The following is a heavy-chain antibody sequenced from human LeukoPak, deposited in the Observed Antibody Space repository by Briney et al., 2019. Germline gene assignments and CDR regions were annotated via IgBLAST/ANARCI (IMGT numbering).Heavy chain of an antibody. V-gene: IGHV4-4*07. CDR1: GVSIHDYY. CDR2: IYPSESP. CDR3: ARRASSTGWSFDS. D-gene: IGHD6-19*01. J-gene: IGHJ4*02. Sequence: PSETLSLLCTVSGVSIHDYYWTWLRQPAGKAMEWIGQIYPSESPKYNPSLESRVTMSVDTSKKQFSLQLTFVTVADTGVYYCARRASSTGWSFDSWGQGTQVTVSS.